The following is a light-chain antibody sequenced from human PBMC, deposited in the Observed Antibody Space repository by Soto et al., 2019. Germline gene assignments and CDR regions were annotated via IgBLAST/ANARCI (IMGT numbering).Light chain of an antibody. V-gene: IGLV1-44*01. CDR3: AAWDDSLNVVV. CDR2: SNN. Sequence: QSVLTQPPSASGTPGQRATISCSGSSSNIGSNTVNWYQHLPGTAPKLLIYSNNQRPSGVPDRFSGSKSGTSASLAISGLQSEDEAEYYCAAWDDSLNVVVFGGGTKLTVL. J-gene: IGLJ2*01. CDR1: SSNIGSNT.